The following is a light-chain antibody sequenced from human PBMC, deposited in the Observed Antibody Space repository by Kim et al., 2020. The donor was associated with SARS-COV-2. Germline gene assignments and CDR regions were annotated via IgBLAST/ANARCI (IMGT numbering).Light chain of an antibody. CDR3: QQYNSYPYT. CDR1: QSISSW. J-gene: IGKJ2*01. V-gene: IGKV1-5*03. CDR2: KAS. Sequence: DIQMTQSPSTLSASVGDRVTITCRASQSISSWLAWYQQKPGKAPKLLIYKASSLESGVPSRFSGSGSGTEFTLTISSLQPDNFATYYCQQYNSYPYTFGQGTKLEI.